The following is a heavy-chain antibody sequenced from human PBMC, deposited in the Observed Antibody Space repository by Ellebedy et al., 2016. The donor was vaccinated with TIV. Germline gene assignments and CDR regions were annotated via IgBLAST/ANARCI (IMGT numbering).Heavy chain of an antibody. CDR1: GGSFSANY. CDR2: INHSGNA. D-gene: IGHD3-9*01. CDR3: ARVSPFADDILTASLYYGLDI. V-gene: IGHV4-34*01. Sequence: SETLSLTXAVYGGSFSANYWSWIRQSPGKGLEWIGEINHSGNANYNPSLKSRVTISQDRSKNQFFLKLSSVTAADTAVYYCARVSPFADDILTASLYYGLDIWGQGTTVTVSS. J-gene: IGHJ6*02.